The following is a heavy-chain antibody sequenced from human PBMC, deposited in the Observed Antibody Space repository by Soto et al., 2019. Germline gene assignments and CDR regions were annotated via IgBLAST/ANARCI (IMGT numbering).Heavy chain of an antibody. J-gene: IGHJ6*02. D-gene: IGHD3-3*01. CDR3: ARDDRSYDFWSGLYYYGMDV. V-gene: IGHV3-74*01. Sequence: GGSLRLSCAASGFTFSSYWMHWVRQAPGKGLVWVSRINSDGSSTSYADSVKGRFTISRDNAKNTLYLQMNSLRAEDTAVYYCARDDRSYDFWSGLYYYGMDVWGQGTTVTVSS. CDR1: GFTFSSYW. CDR2: INSDGSST.